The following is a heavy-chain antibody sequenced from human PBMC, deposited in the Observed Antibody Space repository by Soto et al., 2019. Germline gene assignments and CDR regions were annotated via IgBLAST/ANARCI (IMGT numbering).Heavy chain of an antibody. CDR1: GGSVSSGRYY. CDR3: ARDSKRGYSGYDKLDY. Sequence: SVTLCITCTVSGGSVSSGRYYWSWIRQPPGKGLEWIGYIYYSGSTNYNPSLKSRVTISVDTSKNQFSLKLTSVTAADTAVYYCARDSKRGYSGYDKLDYWGQGTLVTVSS. V-gene: IGHV4-61*01. J-gene: IGHJ4*02. CDR2: IYYSGST. D-gene: IGHD5-12*01.